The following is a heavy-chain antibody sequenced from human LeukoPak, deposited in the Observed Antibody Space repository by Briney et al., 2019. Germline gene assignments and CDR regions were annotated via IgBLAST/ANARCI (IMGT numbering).Heavy chain of an antibody. CDR3: ARDSAGEVSKDIVVVVAATDVNNWFDP. J-gene: IGHJ5*02. V-gene: IGHV3-21*01. CDR2: ISSSSSYI. Sequence: GGSLRLSCAASGFTFSSYSMNWVRQAPGKGLEWVSSISSSSSYIYYADSVKGRLTISRDNAKNSLYLQIKSLRAEDTAVYYCARDSAGEVSKDIVVVVAATDVNNWFDPWGQGTLVTISS. CDR1: GFTFSSYS. D-gene: IGHD2-15*01.